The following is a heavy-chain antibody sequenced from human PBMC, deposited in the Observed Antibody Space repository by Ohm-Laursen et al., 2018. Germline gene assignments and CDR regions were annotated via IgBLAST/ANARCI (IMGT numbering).Heavy chain of an antibody. CDR1: GFTFSNFG. Sequence: SLRLSCSASGFTFSNFGMHWVRQAPGKGLEWVAVVSYDGTTKYYSGSVRGRFTISRDNSKNTLYLQMNSLRAEDTAVYYCAKEEGGVGYSYGLDYWGQGTLVTVSS. V-gene: IGHV3-30*18. D-gene: IGHD5-18*01. CDR3: AKEEGGVGYSYGLDY. J-gene: IGHJ4*02. CDR2: VSYDGTTK.